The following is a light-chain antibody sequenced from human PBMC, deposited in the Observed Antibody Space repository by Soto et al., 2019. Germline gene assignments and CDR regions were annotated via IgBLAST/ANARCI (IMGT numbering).Light chain of an antibody. CDR3: QQYDSSPRT. CDR1: QSVGSSY. CDR2: GAS. J-gene: IGKJ1*01. Sequence: EIVLTQSPGTLSLSPGERATLSCRASQSVGSSYLAWYLQKPGQAPRLLISGASSRATGIPGRFSGSGSGTDFTLTISRLEPEDVAVYYCQQYDSSPRTFGQGTKVDI. V-gene: IGKV3-20*01.